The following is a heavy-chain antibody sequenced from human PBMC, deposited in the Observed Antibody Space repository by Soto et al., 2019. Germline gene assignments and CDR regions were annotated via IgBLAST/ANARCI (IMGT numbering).Heavy chain of an antibody. CDR3: SRLSNGTPADY. V-gene: IGHV4-4*08. CDR2: IYFTGST. Sequence: SETLSLTCTVSGGSISSYYWSWIRQPPGKGLEWIGYIYFTGSTYYNPSLKSRVTISADTSKNQFSLKVDSVTATDTAIYYCSRLSNGTPADYWGEGTLVTVSS. D-gene: IGHD2-8*01. CDR1: GGSISSYY. J-gene: IGHJ4*02.